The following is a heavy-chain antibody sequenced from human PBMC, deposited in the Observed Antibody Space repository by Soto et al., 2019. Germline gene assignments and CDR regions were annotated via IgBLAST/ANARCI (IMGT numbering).Heavy chain of an antibody. Sequence: QLQLQESGPGLVKPSETLSLICTVSGGSITTTSHYWGWIRQPPGKGLEWIGNIYYSGSTDYNPSLTSRATISVDTSKNQFSLRLSSVTAADTAVYYCARQRRITTCHADYWGQGTLVTVSP. V-gene: IGHV4-39*01. J-gene: IGHJ4*02. CDR2: IYYSGST. CDR1: GGSITTTSHY. CDR3: ARQRRITTCHADY.